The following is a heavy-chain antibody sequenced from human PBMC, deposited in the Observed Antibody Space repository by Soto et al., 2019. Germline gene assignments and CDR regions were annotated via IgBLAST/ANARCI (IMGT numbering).Heavy chain of an antibody. CDR2: INAGNGNT. CDR3: AITTQKYYYDSSGYYSDAFDI. J-gene: IGHJ3*02. V-gene: IGHV1-3*01. Sequence: ASAKISSCASGYTSTSYAMHWVRQAPGQKREGMGWINAGNGNTKYSQNFQGRVTITSDTSASTAYMEMSSLRSEDTAVYYCAITTQKYYYDSSGYYSDAFDIWGQGTMVTVSS. D-gene: IGHD3-22*01. CDR1: GYTSTSYA.